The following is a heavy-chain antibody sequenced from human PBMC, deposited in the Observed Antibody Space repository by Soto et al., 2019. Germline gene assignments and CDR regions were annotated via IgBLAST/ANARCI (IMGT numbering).Heavy chain of an antibody. CDR2: INPSGGST. CDR3: ARDHGSWYIDY. CDR1: GYTFTSYY. D-gene: IGHD6-13*01. Sequence: ASVEVSCKASGYTFTSYYMHCVRQAPGQGLEWMGIINPSGGSTSYAQKFQGRVTMTRDTSTSTVYMELSSLRSEDTAVYYCARDHGSWYIDYWGQGTLVTVSS. V-gene: IGHV1-46*01. J-gene: IGHJ4*02.